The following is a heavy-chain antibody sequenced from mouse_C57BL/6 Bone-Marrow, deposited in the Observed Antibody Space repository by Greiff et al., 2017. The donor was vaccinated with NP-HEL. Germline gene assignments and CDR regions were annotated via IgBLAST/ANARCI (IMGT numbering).Heavy chain of an antibody. CDR2: IDPSDGYT. Sequence: VQLQQPGAELVKPGASVKLSCKASGYTFTSYWMQWVKQRPGQGLEWIGEIDPSDGYTNYNQKFKGKATLTVDTSSSTAYLQLSSLTSEDSAVYYCASWLLRCAMDYWGQGTSVTVSS. D-gene: IGHD2-3*01. CDR1: GYTFTSYW. J-gene: IGHJ4*01. V-gene: IGHV1-50*01. CDR3: ASWLLRCAMDY.